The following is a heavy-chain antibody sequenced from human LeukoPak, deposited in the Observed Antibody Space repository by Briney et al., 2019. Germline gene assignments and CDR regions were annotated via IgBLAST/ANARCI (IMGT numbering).Heavy chain of an antibody. D-gene: IGHD6-19*01. CDR1: GYTFTGYY. CDR3: ARDRTRTGYSSGWYHDY. CDR2: INPNSGGT. Sequence: ASVKVSCKASGYTFTGYYMHWVRQAPGQGLQWMGWINPNSGGTNYAQKFQGRVTMTRDTSISTAYMELSRLRSDDTAVYYCARDRTRTGYSSGWYHDYWGQGTLVTVSS. V-gene: IGHV1-2*02. J-gene: IGHJ4*02.